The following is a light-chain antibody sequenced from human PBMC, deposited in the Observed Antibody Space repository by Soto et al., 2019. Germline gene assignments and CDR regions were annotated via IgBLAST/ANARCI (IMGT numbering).Light chain of an antibody. J-gene: IGLJ2*01. CDR3: SSYTTGRNVV. Sequence: QSALTQPASVSGSPGQSITISCTGTSSDVGGFNYVSWYQQHPGKAPKLMIYDVSLRPSWVSYLFSGSKSGNTASLTISGLQAEDEADYYCSSYTTGRNVVFGGGTKLTVL. V-gene: IGLV2-14*03. CDR1: SSDVGGFNY. CDR2: DVS.